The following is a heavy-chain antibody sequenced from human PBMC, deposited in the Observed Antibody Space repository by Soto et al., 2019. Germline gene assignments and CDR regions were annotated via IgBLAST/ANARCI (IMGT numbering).Heavy chain of an antibody. J-gene: IGHJ4*02. V-gene: IGHV3-74*01. CDR2: VDGVGSGT. CDR1: GFTFINYC. CDR3: TTGVDY. Sequence: VRSLRLSYTASGFTFINYCMHWVRQAPGKGPVWVSRVDGVGSGTSYADSVKGRFTISRDNAKNTVYLEMNSLSAEDTAVYYCTTGVDYWGQGILVTVSS.